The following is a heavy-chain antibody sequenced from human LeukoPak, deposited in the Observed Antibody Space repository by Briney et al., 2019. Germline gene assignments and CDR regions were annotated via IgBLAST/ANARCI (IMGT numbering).Heavy chain of an antibody. Sequence: GGSLRLSCVASGFTVSSYCMSWVRQAPGKGLEWVANINQDGSERYQVDSVKGRFTISRDNAQNSVHLQMNSLRDEDTAVYYCARARPNVVVGPPAAHFDSWGQGALVTVSS. CDR2: INQDGSER. CDR1: GFTVSSYC. CDR3: ARARPNVVVGPPAAHFDS. D-gene: IGHD6-6*01. V-gene: IGHV3-7*01. J-gene: IGHJ4*02.